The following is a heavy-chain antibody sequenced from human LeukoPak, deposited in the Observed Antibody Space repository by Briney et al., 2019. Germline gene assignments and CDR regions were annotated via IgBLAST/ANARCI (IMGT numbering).Heavy chain of an antibody. J-gene: IGHJ4*02. CDR2: IYSGGST. CDR1: GFTVSSNY. V-gene: IGHV3-66*01. Sequence: GGSLRLSCAASGFTVSSNYMSWVRQARGKGLEWGSVIYSGGSTYYTDCVKGRFTISRDNSKNTLYLQMNSLRAEDTAIYYCARGTGWYPDYWGQGILVTVSS. D-gene: IGHD6-19*01. CDR3: ARGTGWYPDY.